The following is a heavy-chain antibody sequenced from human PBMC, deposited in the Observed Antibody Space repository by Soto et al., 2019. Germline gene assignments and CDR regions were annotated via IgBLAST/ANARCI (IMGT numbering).Heavy chain of an antibody. CDR2: INHSGST. J-gene: IGHJ5*02. Sequence: WIRPPPGKGLEWIGEINHSGSTNYNPSRKSRVTISVDTSKNQFSLKLSSVTAADTAVYYCARGIHPTRNTDIFFVEDAPGFDLWGQCPLVSGS. CDR3: ARGIHPTRNTDIFFVEDAPGFDL. V-gene: IGHV4-34*01. D-gene: IGHD3-9*01.